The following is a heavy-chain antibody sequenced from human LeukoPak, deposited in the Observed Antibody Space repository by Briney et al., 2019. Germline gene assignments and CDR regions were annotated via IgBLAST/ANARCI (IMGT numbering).Heavy chain of an antibody. V-gene: IGHV3-9*01. CDR2: ISWNSGSI. CDR3: AKESTTYYYYGMHV. J-gene: IGHJ6*02. CDR1: GFTFDDYA. Sequence: GRSLRLSCAASGFTFDDYAMHWVRQAPGKGLEWVSGISWNSGSIGYADSVKGRFTISRDNSYNTLYLQMDSLTAEDTAVYYCAKESTTYYYYGMHVWGQGTTVTVSS. D-gene: IGHD2/OR15-2a*01.